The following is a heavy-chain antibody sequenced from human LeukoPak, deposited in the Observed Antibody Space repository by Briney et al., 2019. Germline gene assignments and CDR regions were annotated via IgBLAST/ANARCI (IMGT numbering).Heavy chain of an antibody. CDR1: GGSISGYF. Sequence: SETLSLTCTVSGGSISGYFWSWIRQPPGKGLEWIGYIYHSGSTYYNPSLKSRVTTSVDRSKNQFSLKLSSVTAADTAVYYRARVGISGIAFGMDVWGQGTTVTVSS. CDR2: IYHSGST. D-gene: IGHD3-3*02. J-gene: IGHJ6*02. V-gene: IGHV4-30-2*01. CDR3: ARVGISGIAFGMDV.